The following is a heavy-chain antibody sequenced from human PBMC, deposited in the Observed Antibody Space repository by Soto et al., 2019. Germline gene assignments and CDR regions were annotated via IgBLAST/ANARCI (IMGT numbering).Heavy chain of an antibody. CDR3: TTESMVWFGELSYYYYYMDV. CDR1: GFTFSNAW. D-gene: IGHD3-10*01. J-gene: IGHJ6*03. Sequence: GGSLRLSCAASGFTFSNAWMSWVRQAPGKGLEWVGRIKSKTDGGTTDYAAPVKGRFTISRDDSKNTLYLQMNSLKTEDTAVYYCTTESMVWFGELSYYYYYMDVWGKGTTVTVSS. V-gene: IGHV3-15*01. CDR2: IKSKTDGGTT.